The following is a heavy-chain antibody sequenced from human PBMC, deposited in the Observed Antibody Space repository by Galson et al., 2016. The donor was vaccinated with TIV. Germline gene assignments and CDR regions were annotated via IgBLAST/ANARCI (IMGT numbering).Heavy chain of an antibody. D-gene: IGHD5-24*01. J-gene: IGHJ4*02. CDR3: AKSPFHTIDFGGLTVIFDH. CDR2: ISGSGGQT. CDR1: GFDFNALA. V-gene: IGHV3-23*01. Sequence: SLRLSCAASGFDFNALAMSWVRQVPGKGLQWVASISGSGGQTHYGDSVRGRFITSRDDSKNTVYLRMNNVRVDDTAVYYCAKSPFHTIDFGGLTVIFDHWGQGALVTVSS.